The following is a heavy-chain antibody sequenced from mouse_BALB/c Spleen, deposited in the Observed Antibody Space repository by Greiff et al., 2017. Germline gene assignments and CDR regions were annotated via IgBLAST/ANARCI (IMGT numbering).Heavy chain of an antibody. CDR3: AKADGRGYAMDY. D-gene: IGHD2-3*01. CDR2: ISSGGGNT. CDR1: GFTFSSYT. V-gene: IGHV5-9*03. Sequence: SGGGLVKPGGSLKLSCAASGFTFSSYTMSWVRQTPEKRLEWVATISSGGGNTYYPDSVKGRFTISRDNAKNNLYLQMSSLRSEDTALYYCAKADGRGYAMDYWGQGTSVTVSS. J-gene: IGHJ4*01.